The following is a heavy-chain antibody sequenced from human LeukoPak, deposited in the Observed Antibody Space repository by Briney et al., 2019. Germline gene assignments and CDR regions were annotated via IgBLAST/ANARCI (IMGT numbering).Heavy chain of an antibody. Sequence: GSLRLSCAASGFTFSDYYMSWIRQAPGKGLEWLPYINIGGTNTHYADSVKGRFTISRDNTKKSLYLQMNNLRAEDTAVYYCATDGAGFDTWGQGVLVTVSS. CDR3: ATDGAGFDT. CDR2: INIGGTNT. J-gene: IGHJ5*02. V-gene: IGHV3-11*01. CDR1: GFTFSDYY.